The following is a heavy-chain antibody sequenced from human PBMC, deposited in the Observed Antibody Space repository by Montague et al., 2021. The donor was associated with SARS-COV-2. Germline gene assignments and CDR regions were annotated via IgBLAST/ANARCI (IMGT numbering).Heavy chain of an antibody. CDR3: ARWGNGSSALDS. V-gene: IGHV4-34*01. CDR2: IKHSGST. J-gene: IGHJ4*02. D-gene: IGHD3-16*01. Sequence: SETLSLTCAVYGGSLSGYYWSWIRQPPGKGLEWIGEIKHSGSTKHNPSLKSRVSMSVDKSWNQFSLRLTAVTAADTAIYYCARWGNGSSALDSWGQGTLVTVSS. CDR1: GGSLSGYY.